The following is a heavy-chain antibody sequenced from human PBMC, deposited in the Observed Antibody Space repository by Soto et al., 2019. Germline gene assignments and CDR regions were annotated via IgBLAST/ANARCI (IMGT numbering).Heavy chain of an antibody. CDR3: ARDGYCSRGSCYRRRDAFAI. CDR2: IYYSGST. D-gene: IGHD2-15*01. J-gene: IGHJ3*02. V-gene: IGHV4-31*03. Sequence: PSETLSLTCSVSGGSSSSGGYYWSWIRQHPGKGLEWIGYIYYSGSTYYNPSLKSRVTISVDTSKNQFSLKLSSVTAADTAVYYCARDGYCSRGSCYRRRDAFAIFGQWTLVSGS. CDR1: GGSSSSGGYY.